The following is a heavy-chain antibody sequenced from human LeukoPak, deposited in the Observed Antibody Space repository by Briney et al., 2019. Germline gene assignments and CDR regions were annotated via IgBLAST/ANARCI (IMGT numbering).Heavy chain of an antibody. CDR3: AVGYCSSTSCYGGGY. Sequence: SVEVSCKASGGTFSSYAISWVRQAPGQGLEWMGGIIPIFGTANYAQKFQGRVTITADESTSTAYMELSSLRSEDTAVYYCAVGYCSSTSCYGGGYWGQGTLVTVSS. J-gene: IGHJ4*02. CDR2: IIPIFGTA. CDR1: GGTFSSYA. V-gene: IGHV1-69*13. D-gene: IGHD2-2*01.